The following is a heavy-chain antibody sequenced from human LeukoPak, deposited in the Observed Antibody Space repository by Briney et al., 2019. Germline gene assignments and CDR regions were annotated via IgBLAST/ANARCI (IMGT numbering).Heavy chain of an antibody. D-gene: IGHD6-13*01. J-gene: IGHJ4*02. CDR3: ARDQAAAGRN. CDR1: GFTFSSYA. CDR2: ISSDGSTK. Sequence: PGGSLRLSCAASGFTFSSYAMNWVRQAPGKGLEWVSYISSDGSTKYYADSVKGRFTISRDNAKNTLYLQMNSLRAEDTAVYYCARDQAAAGRNWGQGTLGTVS. V-gene: IGHV3-48*03.